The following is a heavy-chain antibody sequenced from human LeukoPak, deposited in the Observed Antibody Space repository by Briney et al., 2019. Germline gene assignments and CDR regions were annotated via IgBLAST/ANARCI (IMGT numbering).Heavy chain of an antibody. CDR2: IYSGGST. D-gene: IGHD3-10*01. Sequence: TGGSLRLSCAASGFTVSSNYMSWVRQAPGKGLEWVSVIYSGGSTYYADSVKGRFTISRDNSKNTLYLQMNSLRAEVTAVYYCARGATLWFGELAYAFDIWGQGTMVIVSS. V-gene: IGHV3-53*01. CDR3: ARGATLWFGELAYAFDI. CDR1: GFTVSSNY. J-gene: IGHJ3*02.